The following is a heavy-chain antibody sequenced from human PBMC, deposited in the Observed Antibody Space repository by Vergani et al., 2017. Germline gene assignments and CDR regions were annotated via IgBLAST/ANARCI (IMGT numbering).Heavy chain of an antibody. J-gene: IGHJ4*02. CDR3: ARDFDSVDDYGGFFPFDY. Sequence: EVQLVESGGGLVKPGGSLRLSCAASGFTFSSYSMNWVRQAPGTGLEWVSSISSSSSYIYYADSVKGRFTISRDNAKNSLYLQMNSLRAEDTAVYYCARDFDSVDDYGGFFPFDYWGQGTLVTVSS. D-gene: IGHD4-23*01. V-gene: IGHV3-21*01. CDR1: GFTFSSYS. CDR2: ISSSSSYI.